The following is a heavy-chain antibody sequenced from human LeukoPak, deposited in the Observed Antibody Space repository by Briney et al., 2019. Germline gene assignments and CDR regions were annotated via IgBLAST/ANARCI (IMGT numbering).Heavy chain of an antibody. Sequence: PGGSLRLSCAASGFTFSSYWMSWVRQAPGKGLEWVANIKQGGSEKYYVDSVKGRFTISRDNAKNSLYLQMNSLRAEDTAVYYCARVMIAGSGSYSPFDYWGQGTLVTVSS. CDR3: ARVMIAGSGSYSPFDY. V-gene: IGHV3-7*01. CDR2: IKQGGSEK. J-gene: IGHJ4*02. CDR1: GFTFSSYW. D-gene: IGHD3-10*01.